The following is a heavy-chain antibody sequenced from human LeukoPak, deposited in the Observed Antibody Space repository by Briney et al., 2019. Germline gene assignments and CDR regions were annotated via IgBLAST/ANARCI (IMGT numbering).Heavy chain of an antibody. CDR3: ARGYSSSWTWVDPVNDAFDI. Sequence: GGSLRLSCAASGFTFSSYSMNWVRQAPGKGLEWVSSISSSSSYIYYADSVKGRFTISRDNAKNSLYLQMNSLRAKDTAVYYCARGYSSSWTWVDPVNDAFDIWGQGTMVTVSS. CDR2: ISSSSSYI. CDR1: GFTFSSYS. J-gene: IGHJ3*02. D-gene: IGHD6-13*01. V-gene: IGHV3-21*01.